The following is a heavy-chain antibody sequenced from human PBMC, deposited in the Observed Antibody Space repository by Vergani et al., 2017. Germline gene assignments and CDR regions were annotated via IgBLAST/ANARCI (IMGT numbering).Heavy chain of an antibody. V-gene: IGHV1-69*04. CDR3: ARDAPFHYYGSGRARGGFDY. CDR1: GGTFSSYA. CDR2: IIPILGIA. Sequence: QVQLVQSGAEVKKPGASVKVSCKASGGTFSSYAISWVRQAPGQGLEWMGRIIPILGIANYAQKFQGRVTITADKSTSTAYMELRSLRSDDTAVYYCARDAPFHYYGSGRARGGFDYWGQGTLVTVSS. J-gene: IGHJ4*02. D-gene: IGHD3-10*01.